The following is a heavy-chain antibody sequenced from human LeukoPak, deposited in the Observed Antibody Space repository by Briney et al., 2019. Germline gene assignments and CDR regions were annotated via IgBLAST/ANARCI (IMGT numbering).Heavy chain of an antibody. CDR1: GFTVSSNY. J-gene: IGHJ4*02. CDR3: ARDPSDAKNGYSYGYLVY. CDR2: IYSGGST. D-gene: IGHD5-18*01. V-gene: IGHV3-66*01. Sequence: HPGGSLRLSCAASGFTVSSNYMSWVRQASGKGLEWVSVIYSGGSTYYADSMKGRFTISRDNSKNTLYLQMNSLRAEDTAVYYCARDPSDAKNGYSYGYLVYWGQGTLVTVSS.